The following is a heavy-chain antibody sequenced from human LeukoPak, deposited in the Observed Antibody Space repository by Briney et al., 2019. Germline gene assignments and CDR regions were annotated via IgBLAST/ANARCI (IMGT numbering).Heavy chain of an antibody. V-gene: IGHV1-69*04. D-gene: IGHD3-10*01. Sequence: IIPILGIANYAQKFQGRVTITADKSTSTAYMELSSLRSEDTAVYYCARGHELGGSGSYPFDYWGQGTLVTVSS. J-gene: IGHJ4*02. CDR3: ARGHELGGSGSYPFDY. CDR2: IIPILGIA.